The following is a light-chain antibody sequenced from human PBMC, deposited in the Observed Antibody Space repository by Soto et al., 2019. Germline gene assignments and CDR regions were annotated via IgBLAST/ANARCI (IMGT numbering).Light chain of an antibody. CDR3: QQSTNWPIT. J-gene: IGKJ5*01. V-gene: IGKV3-15*01. Sequence: EIVVTKSPATLSVSTGERATLPCRASQNVISNLAWYQQKPGQAPRLLIYGASTRATGLPARFSGSGSGTEFTLTISCMQSEDFALYYCQQSTNWPITFCDGTRLEI. CDR1: QNVISN. CDR2: GAS.